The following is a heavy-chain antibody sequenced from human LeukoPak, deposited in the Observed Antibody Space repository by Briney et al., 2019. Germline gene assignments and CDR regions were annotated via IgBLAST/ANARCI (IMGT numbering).Heavy chain of an antibody. J-gene: IGHJ4*02. V-gene: IGHV3-30-3*01. CDR2: ISYDGSNK. CDR1: GFTFSSSA. D-gene: IGHD5-24*01. CDR3: AREMPTTETFDY. Sequence: HPGRSLRLSCAASGFTFSSSAMHWVRQAPGKGLEWVAVISYDGSNKYYADSVKGRFTISRDNSKNTLYLQMNSLRAEDTAVYYCAREMPTTETFDYWGQGALVTVSP.